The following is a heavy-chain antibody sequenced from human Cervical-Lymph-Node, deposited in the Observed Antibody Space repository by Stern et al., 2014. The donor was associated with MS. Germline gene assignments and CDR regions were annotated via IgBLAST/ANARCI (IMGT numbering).Heavy chain of an antibody. J-gene: IGHJ4*02. CDR3: ARPHSPGWSYYFDF. CDR2: IFPGASDT. V-gene: IGHV5-51*01. D-gene: IGHD6-19*01. CDR1: GYTFTDYW. Sequence: EMQLVESGAEVRKPGQSLTISCNISGYTFTDYWIAWVRQMPGKGLEWMGAIFPGASDTRYSPSFQGHVTISVATSINTAYLQWSDLRASDTAMYYCARPHSPGWSYYFDFWGQGTLVAVSS.